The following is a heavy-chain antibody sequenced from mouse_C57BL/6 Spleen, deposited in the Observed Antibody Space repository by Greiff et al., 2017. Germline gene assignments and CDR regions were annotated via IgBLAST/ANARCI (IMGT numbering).Heavy chain of an antibody. CDR1: GFSFNTYA. CDR3: VRHVARLGYAMDY. Sequence: EVQLVESGGGLVQPKGSLKLSCAASGFSFNTYAMNWVRQAPGKGLEWVARIRSKSNNYATYYADSVKDRFTISRDDSESMLYLQMNNLKTEDTAMYYCVRHVARLGYAMDYWGQGTSVTVSS. CDR2: IRSKSNNYAT. J-gene: IGHJ4*01. V-gene: IGHV10-1*01. D-gene: IGHD4-1*01.